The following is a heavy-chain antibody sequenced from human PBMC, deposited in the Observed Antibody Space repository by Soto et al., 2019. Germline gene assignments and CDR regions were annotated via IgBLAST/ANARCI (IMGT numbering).Heavy chain of an antibody. CDR3: ATWHEREHAYDV. CDR1: GLTISGKKD. J-gene: IGHJ3*01. D-gene: IGHD1-1*01. Sequence: GGSLRLSCAAFGLTISGKKDVAWVRQAPGKGLEWVSALYDVDGSFYADSVKGRFTTSSDSSKTTVYLQMNDLRPDDTAVYYCATWHEREHAYDVWGQGTKVTVSS. CDR2: LYDVDGS. V-gene: IGHV3-53*01.